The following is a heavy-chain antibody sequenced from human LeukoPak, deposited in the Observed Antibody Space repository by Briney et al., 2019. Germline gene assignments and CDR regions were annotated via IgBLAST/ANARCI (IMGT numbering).Heavy chain of an antibody. CDR2: IKQDGSET. CDR1: GFTFSSYW. D-gene: IGHD1-1*01. CDR3: AGFTTGTLDY. Sequence: GGSLRLSCAASGFTFSSYWMYWVRQAPGKGLEWVAMIKQDGSETYYVDSVKGRFTISRDNAENSLYLQMNSLRAEDTAVYYCAGFTTGTLDYWGQGTLVTVSS. J-gene: IGHJ4*02. V-gene: IGHV3-7*01.